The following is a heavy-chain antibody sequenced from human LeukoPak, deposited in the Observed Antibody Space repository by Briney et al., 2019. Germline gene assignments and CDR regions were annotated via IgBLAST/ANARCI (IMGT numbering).Heavy chain of an antibody. CDR3: AREIVVTTTYAFDV. CDR2: ISRSSNYI. J-gene: IGHJ3*01. V-gene: IGHV3-21*01. CDR1: GFTFSTYS. D-gene: IGHD3-22*01. Sequence: GSLRLSFAASGFTFSTYSMNWVRQAPGKGLEWVSSISRSSNYIYYPDSLRGRFTISRDNAENSLYLQMNSLRAEDPAVYYCAREIVVTTTYAFDVWGQGTMVTVSS.